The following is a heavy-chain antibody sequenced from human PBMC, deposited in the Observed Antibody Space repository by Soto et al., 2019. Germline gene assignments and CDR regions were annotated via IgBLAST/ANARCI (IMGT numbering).Heavy chain of an antibody. CDR3: AKDGEVPADIFYYYYGMDV. Sequence: GGSLRLSCAASGFTFSSYGMHWVRQAPGKGLEWVAVISYDVSNKYYADSVKGRFTISRDNSKNTLYLQMNSLRAEDTAVYYCAKDGEVPADIFYYYYGMDVWGQGTRVTVSS. CDR1: GFTFSSYG. V-gene: IGHV3-30*18. J-gene: IGHJ6*02. D-gene: IGHD2-2*02. CDR2: ISYDVSNK.